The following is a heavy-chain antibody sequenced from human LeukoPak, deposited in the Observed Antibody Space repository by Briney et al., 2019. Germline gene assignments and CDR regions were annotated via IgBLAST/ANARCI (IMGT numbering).Heavy chain of an antibody. CDR1: GFTFSSYA. CDR2: INSDGSST. D-gene: IGHD5/OR15-5a*01. V-gene: IGHV3-74*01. CDR3: AKLSTAKAA. Sequence: EGSLRLSCAASGFTFSSYAMSWVRQAPGKGLVWVSRINSDGSSTSYADSVKGRFTISRDNAKNTLYLQMNSLRAEDTAVYYCAKLSTAKAAWGQGTLVTVSS. J-gene: IGHJ5*02.